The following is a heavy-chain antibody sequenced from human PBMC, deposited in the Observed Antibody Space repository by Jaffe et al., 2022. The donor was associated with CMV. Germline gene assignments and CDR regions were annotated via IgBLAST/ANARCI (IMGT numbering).Heavy chain of an antibody. V-gene: IGHV1-2*02. D-gene: IGHD5-18*01. CDR1: GYTFTDSY. J-gene: IGHJ4*02. Sequence: QVQLVQSGAEVKKPGASVKVSCKASGYTFTDSYIHWMRQAPGQGLEWMGWINPNRGGTNYAQKFQGRVTLTRDTSISTAYMEVSRLRSDDTAVYYCARRSDRYTYELDYWAQGTLVTVSS. CDR2: INPNRGGT. CDR3: ARRSDRYTYELDY.